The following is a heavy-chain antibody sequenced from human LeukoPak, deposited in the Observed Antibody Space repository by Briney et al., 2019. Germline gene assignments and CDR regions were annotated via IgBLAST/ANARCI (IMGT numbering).Heavy chain of an antibody. D-gene: IGHD6-13*01. CDR1: GFTFDDYG. CDR3: ARDVQQAVGFSNY. Sequence: PGGSLRLSCAASGFTFDDYGMSWVRQAPGKGLEWVSGINWNGGSTGYADPVKGRFTISRDNAKNSLYLQMNSLRAEDTAVYYCARDVQQAVGFSNYWGQGTLVTVSS. CDR2: INWNGGST. J-gene: IGHJ4*02. V-gene: IGHV3-20*04.